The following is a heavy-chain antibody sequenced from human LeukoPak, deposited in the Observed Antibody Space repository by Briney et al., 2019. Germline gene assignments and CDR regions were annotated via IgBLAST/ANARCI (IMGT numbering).Heavy chain of an antibody. CDR2: ISQDGSET. CDR1: GFTFNSFF. CDR3: ARDVRTGVAVSDY. V-gene: IGHV3-7*01. D-gene: IGHD6-19*01. Sequence: GGSLRLSCAASGFTFNSFFLNWVRLTPGRELEWLACISQDGSETFYMDSVRGRFPISRDTTKTSVYLQLNSLRADDTALYYCARDVRTGVAVSDYWGQGTLVTVSS. J-gene: IGHJ4*02.